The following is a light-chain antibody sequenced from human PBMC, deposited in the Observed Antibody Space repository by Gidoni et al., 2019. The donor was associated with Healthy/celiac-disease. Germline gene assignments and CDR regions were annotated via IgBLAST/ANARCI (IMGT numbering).Light chain of an antibody. CDR3: QQYGSSPWT. CDR1: QSVSSSY. V-gene: IGKV3-20*01. CDR2: GAS. J-gene: IGKJ1*01. Sequence: VFTHSPGTLSLSPGERATLSCRASQSVSSSYLAWYQQKPGQAPRLLIYGASSRATGIPDRFSGSGSGTDFTLTISRLEPEDFAVYYCQQYGSSPWTFGQGTKVEIK.